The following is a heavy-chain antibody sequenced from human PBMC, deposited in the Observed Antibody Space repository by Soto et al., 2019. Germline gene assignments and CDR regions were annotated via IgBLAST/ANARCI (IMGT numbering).Heavy chain of an antibody. D-gene: IGHD2-2*02. CDR3: AKDIRDEAS. V-gene: IGHV3-23*01. CDR1: GFTFSNYA. Sequence: GGSLRLSCVASGFTFSNYAMIWVRQAPGKGLEWVSSISYSGDTRYYADSVKGRFTISRDNSKNTMYLQMNSLRAEDTAVYYCAKDIRDEASWGQGTLVTVSS. CDR2: ISYSGDTR. J-gene: IGHJ5*02.